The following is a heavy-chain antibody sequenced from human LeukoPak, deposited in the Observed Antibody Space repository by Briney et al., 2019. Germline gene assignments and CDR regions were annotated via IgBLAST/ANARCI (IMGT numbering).Heavy chain of an antibody. CDR2: IKSKTDGGTT. D-gene: IGHD5/OR15-5a*01. Sequence: GGSLRLSCAASGFTFSNAWMSWVRQAPGKGLEWVGRIKSKTDGGTTDYAAPVKGRFTISRDDSKNTLYLQMNSLKTEDTAVYYCTGVSQYYYYGMDVWGQGTTVTVSS. CDR1: GFTFSNAW. CDR3: TGVSQYYYYGMDV. J-gene: IGHJ6*02. V-gene: IGHV3-15*01.